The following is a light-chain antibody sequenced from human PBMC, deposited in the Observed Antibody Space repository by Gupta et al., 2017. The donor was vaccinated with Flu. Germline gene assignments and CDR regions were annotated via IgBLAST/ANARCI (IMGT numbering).Light chain of an antibody. CDR3: SSSAGTYNLV. V-gene: IGLV2-11*01. CDR2: DVN. Sequence: TNIDLSVYKDVSWYLQHPGKAPQLLVYDVNRRPSRVPDRFSGSTSGNTASLTISGLQAEDEGDYFCSSSAGTYNLVFGGGTKLTVL. CDR1: NIDLSVYKD. J-gene: IGLJ3*02.